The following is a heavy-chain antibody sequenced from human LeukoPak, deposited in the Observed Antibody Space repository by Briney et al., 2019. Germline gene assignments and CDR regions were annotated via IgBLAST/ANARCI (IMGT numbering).Heavy chain of an antibody. CDR1: GFTFSSYE. V-gene: IGHV3-48*03. D-gene: IGHD3-22*01. Sequence: GGSLRLSCAASGFTFSSYEMNWVRQAPGKGLEWVSYISSSGSTIYYADSVKGRFTTSRDNAKNSLYLQMSSLRAEDTAVYYCARGLYDSSGYYPFSYAFDIWGQGTMVTVSS. CDR3: ARGLYDSSGYYPFSYAFDI. J-gene: IGHJ3*02. CDR2: ISSSGSTI.